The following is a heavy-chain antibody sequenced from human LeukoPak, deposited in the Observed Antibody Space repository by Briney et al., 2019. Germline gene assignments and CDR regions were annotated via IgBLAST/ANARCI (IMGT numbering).Heavy chain of an antibody. J-gene: IGHJ4*02. D-gene: IGHD3-3*01. CDR3: ARPRHYDFWSGYYSEFDY. CDR1: GYSFTSYW. Sequence: GESLKISCKGSGYSFTSYWIGWVRQMPGKGLEWMGIIYPGDSDTRYSPSFQGQVTISADKSISTAYLQWSSLKASATAMYYCARPRHYDFWSGYYSEFDYWGQGTLVTVSS. V-gene: IGHV5-51*01. CDR2: IYPGDSDT.